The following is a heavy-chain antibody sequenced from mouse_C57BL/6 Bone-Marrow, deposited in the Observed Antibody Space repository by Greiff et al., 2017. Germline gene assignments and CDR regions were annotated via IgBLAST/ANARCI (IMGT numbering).Heavy chain of an antibody. CDR3: ARYYYGSSRWYFDV. V-gene: IGHV5-4*01. Sequence: EVQLVESGGGLVKPGGSLKLSCAASGFTFSSYAMSWVRQTPEKRLEWVATISDGGSYTYYPDNVKGRFTISRDNAKNNLYLQMSHLKSEDTAMYYGARYYYGSSRWYFDVWGTGTTVTVSS. J-gene: IGHJ1*03. D-gene: IGHD1-1*01. CDR1: GFTFSSYA. CDR2: ISDGGSYT.